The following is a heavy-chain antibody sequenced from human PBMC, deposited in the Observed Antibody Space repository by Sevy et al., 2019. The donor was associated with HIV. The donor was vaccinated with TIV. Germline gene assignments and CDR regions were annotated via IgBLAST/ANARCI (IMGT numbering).Heavy chain of an antibody. D-gene: IGHD6-6*01. V-gene: IGHV3-43D*03. CDR2: ISWSGGST. J-gene: IGHJ6*02. CDR1: GFTFHDYA. Sequence: GGSLRLSCAASGFTFHDYAMHWVRQPPGKGLEWVSLISWSGGSTYYADSVKGRFTISRDNSKNSLYLQMNSLITEDTALYYCAKDLGSSSWNYNGMDVCGQGTTVTVSS. CDR3: AKDLGSSSWNYNGMDV.